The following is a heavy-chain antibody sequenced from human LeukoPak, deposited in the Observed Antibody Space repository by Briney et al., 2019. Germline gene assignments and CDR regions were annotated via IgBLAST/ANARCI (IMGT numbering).Heavy chain of an antibody. V-gene: IGHV3-7*01. D-gene: IGHD1-26*01. Sequence: GGSLRLSCAASGFTFSSYWMSWVRQAPGKGLEWVANIKQDGSEKYYVDSVKGRFTISRDNAKNSLYLQMNSLRAEDTAVYYCARGGVGSGSYYRGYYFDYWGQGTLVTVSS. J-gene: IGHJ4*02. CDR2: IKQDGSEK. CDR3: ARGGVGSGSYYRGYYFDY. CDR1: GFTFSSYW.